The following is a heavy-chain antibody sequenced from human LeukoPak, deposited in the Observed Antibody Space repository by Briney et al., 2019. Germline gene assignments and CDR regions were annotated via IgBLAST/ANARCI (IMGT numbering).Heavy chain of an antibody. D-gene: IGHD3-16*01. J-gene: IGHJ4*02. V-gene: IGHV3-23*01. CDR1: GFTFSSYG. Sequence: PGGSLRLSCAASGFTFSSYGMSWVRQSPGKGLEWVSGISASGGSTYYADSVKGRFTISRDNSKNTLYLQMTSLRADDTAVYYCAKRGGMYPAYYFDYWGQGTLVTVSS. CDR3: AKRGGMYPAYYFDY. CDR2: ISASGGST.